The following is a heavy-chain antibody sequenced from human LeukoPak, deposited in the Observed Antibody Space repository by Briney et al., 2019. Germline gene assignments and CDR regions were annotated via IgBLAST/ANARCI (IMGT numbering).Heavy chain of an antibody. CDR1: GFTFSSYG. V-gene: IGHV3-30*02. CDR3: AKGSKLVVITRDHYMAV. D-gene: IGHD3-22*01. J-gene: IGHJ6*03. CDR2: IRYDGSNK. Sequence: GGSLRLSCAASGFTFSSYGMHWVRQAPGKGLEWVAFIRYDGSNKYYADSVKGRFTISRDNSKNTLYLQMNSLRAGDTAVYYCAKGSKLVVITRDHYMAVWGKGITVTISS.